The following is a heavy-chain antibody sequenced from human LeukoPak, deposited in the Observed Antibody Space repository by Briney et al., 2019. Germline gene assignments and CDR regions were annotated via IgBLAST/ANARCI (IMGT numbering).Heavy chain of an antibody. D-gene: IGHD6-19*01. CDR1: GYSSITYW. J-gene: IGHJ4*02. CDR3: ARQGHPGIALAE. Sequence: AESLKFSSKCSGYSSITYWICRLRQMPGKGLEWMGIIYPGDSDTRYSPSFQGQVTISADKSISTAYLQWSSLKASDTAMYYCARQGHPGIALAERGQETQVSVSS. V-gene: IGHV5-51*01. CDR2: IYPGDSDT.